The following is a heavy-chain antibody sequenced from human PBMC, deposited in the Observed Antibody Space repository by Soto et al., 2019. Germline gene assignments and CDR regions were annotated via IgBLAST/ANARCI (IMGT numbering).Heavy chain of an antibody. D-gene: IGHD2-8*01. Sequence: EVQLVESGGGLVQPGGSLRLSCAASGFTFSSYSINWVRQAPGTGLEWFSYITSDSSTISYADSVKGRFTVSRDDAKNSLYLRMNSLRDEDTAVYYCARVGRGVYGMDVWGQGTSVTVSS. J-gene: IGHJ6*02. CDR1: GFTFSSYS. CDR3: ARVGRGVYGMDV. V-gene: IGHV3-48*02. CDR2: ITSDSSTI.